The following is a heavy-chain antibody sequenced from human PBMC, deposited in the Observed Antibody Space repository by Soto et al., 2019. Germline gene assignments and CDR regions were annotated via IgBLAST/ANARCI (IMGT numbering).Heavy chain of an antibody. CDR1: GGSFSGYY. D-gene: IGHD5-18*01. Sequence: SETLSLTCAVYGGSFSGYYWSWIRQPPGKGLEWIGEINHSGSTNYNPSLKSRVTISVDTTKNQFSLKLDSVTAADTAVYYCASRWRVYSYGYYIDYWGQGTLVTVSS. CDR3: ASRWRVYSYGYYIDY. J-gene: IGHJ4*02. V-gene: IGHV4-34*01. CDR2: INHSGST.